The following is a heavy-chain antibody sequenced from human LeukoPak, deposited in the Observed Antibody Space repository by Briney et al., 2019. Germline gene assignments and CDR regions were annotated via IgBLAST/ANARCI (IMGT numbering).Heavy chain of an antibody. Sequence: GGSLRLSCAASGFTFSISWMSWVRQAPGKGLEWVANINQDGGEKNYVDSVKGRSTISRDNAKNSLYLQMNSLRAEDTAVYYCARGHFGMDVWGQGTTVTVSS. V-gene: IGHV3-7*04. J-gene: IGHJ6*02. CDR2: INQDGGEK. CDR3: ARGHFGMDV. CDR1: GFTFSISW.